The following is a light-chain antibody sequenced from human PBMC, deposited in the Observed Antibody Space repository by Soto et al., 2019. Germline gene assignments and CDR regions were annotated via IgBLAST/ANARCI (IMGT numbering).Light chain of an antibody. V-gene: IGLV2-14*01. Sequence: QSVLTQPASVSGSPGQSITISCTGTSSDVGGYNYVSWYQQLPGKAPKLMIYDVSDRPSGVSNRFSGSKSGNTAPLTISGLQTEDEADYYCSSYTSSSLYVFGTGTKVTV. J-gene: IGLJ1*01. CDR2: DVS. CDR3: SSYTSSSLYV. CDR1: SSDVGGYNY.